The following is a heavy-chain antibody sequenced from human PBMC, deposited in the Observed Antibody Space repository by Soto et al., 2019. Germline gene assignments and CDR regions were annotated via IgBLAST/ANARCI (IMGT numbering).Heavy chain of an antibody. CDR2: IYYSGST. CDR1: GDSMNSYY. J-gene: IGHJ6*02. D-gene: IGHD3-16*01. CDR3: ARVGAASRNYYSYGVHV. Sequence: SETLSLTCTVSGDSMNSYYWSWIRQSPGKGLEWVGYIYYSGSTHYNPSLKSRVTISLDTSKKQFSLRVTSVTAADTAIYYCARVGAASRNYYSYGVHVWGQGTTVTVYS. V-gene: IGHV4-59*01.